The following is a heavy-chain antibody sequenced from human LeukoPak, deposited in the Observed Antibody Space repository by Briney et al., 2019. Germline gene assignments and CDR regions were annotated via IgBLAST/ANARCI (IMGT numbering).Heavy chain of an antibody. CDR2: IYYSGST. Sequence: SETLSLTCIVSGGSITGYYWSWIRQPPGKGLEWIGYIYYSGSTNYNPSLKSRVTISVDTSKNQFSLKLSSVTAADTAVYYCARHTLVAASSFDYWGQGTLVTVSS. V-gene: IGHV4-59*08. J-gene: IGHJ4*02. CDR1: GGSITGYY. D-gene: IGHD2-15*01. CDR3: ARHTLVAASSFDY.